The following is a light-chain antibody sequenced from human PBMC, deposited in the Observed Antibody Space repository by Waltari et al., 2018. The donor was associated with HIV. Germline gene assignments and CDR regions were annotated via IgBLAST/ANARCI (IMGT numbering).Light chain of an antibody. CDR3: AAWDDSLNGPNWV. Sequence: QSVLTQPPSASGTPGQWVTISCSGSSSTNGSHIANWYQQFPGTAPNVLIYKNDQRPSGVPDRFSGSKSGTSASLAISGLQSEDEADYYCAAWDDSLNGPNWVFGGGTKLTVL. CDR1: SSTNGSHI. CDR2: KND. V-gene: IGLV1-44*01. J-gene: IGLJ3*02.